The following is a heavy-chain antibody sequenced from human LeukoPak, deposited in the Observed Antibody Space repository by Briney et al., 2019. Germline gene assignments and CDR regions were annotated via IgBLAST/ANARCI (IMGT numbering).Heavy chain of an antibody. CDR2: KWYDGSNK. J-gene: IGHJ4*02. V-gene: IGHV3-33*01. CDR1: GFTFSSYG. Sequence: GRSLRLSCAASGFTFSSYGMHWVRQAPGKGLEWVAVKWYDGSNKYYADSVKGRFTISRDNSKNTLYLQMNSLRAEDTAVYYCARSSTRDYYGSGSSLFDYWGQGTLVTVSS. CDR3: ARSSTRDYYGSGSSLFDY. D-gene: IGHD3-10*01.